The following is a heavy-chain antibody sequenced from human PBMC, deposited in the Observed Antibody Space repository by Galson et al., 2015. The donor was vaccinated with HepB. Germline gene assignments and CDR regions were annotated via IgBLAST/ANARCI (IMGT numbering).Heavy chain of an antibody. J-gene: IGHJ3*02. D-gene: IGHD2-15*01. V-gene: IGHV3-9*01. CDR2: ISWNSGSI. Sequence: SLRLSCAASGFTFDDYAMHWVRQAPGKGLEWASGISWNSGSIGYADSVKGRFTISRDNAKNSLYLQMNSLRAEDTALYYCAKDSRDGGYCSGGSCYAAFDIWGQGTMVTVSS. CDR3: AKDSRDGGYCSGGSCYAAFDI. CDR1: GFTFDDYA.